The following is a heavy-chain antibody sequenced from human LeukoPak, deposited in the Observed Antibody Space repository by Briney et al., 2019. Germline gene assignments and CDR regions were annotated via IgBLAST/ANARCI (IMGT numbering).Heavy chain of an antibody. D-gene: IGHD2-15*01. V-gene: IGHV4-39*07. Sequence: SETLSLTCTVSGGSISSSSYYWGWIRQPPGKGLEWIGSIYYSGSTYYNPSLKSRVTISVDTSKNQFSLKLSSVTAADTAVYYCASTLPSTRYCSGGSCYSGFDYWGQGTLVTVSS. CDR1: GGSISSSSYY. J-gene: IGHJ4*02. CDR2: IYYSGST. CDR3: ASTLPSTRYCSGGSCYSGFDY.